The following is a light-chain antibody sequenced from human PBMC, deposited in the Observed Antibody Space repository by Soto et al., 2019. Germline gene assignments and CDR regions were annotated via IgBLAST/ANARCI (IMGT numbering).Light chain of an antibody. Sequence: DIVMTQSPLSLPVTPGEPASISCRSSQSLLHSSGHNCLDWYLQKSGQSPQLLIYFGSNRASGVPVRFSGGGSGTDFTLLVCRVEAEDVGLYYCMQTLQTPFTFCGGTKV. CDR3: MQTLQTPFT. CDR1: QSLLHSSGHNC. V-gene: IGKV2-28*01. J-gene: IGKJ4*01. CDR2: FGS.